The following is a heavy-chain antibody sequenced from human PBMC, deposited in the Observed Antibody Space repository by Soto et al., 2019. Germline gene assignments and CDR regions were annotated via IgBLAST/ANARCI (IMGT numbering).Heavy chain of an antibody. V-gene: IGHV3-30*04. D-gene: IGHD2-2*01. CDR2: TSWDGNNK. J-gene: IGHJ6*02. CDR3: AKVSVPAAMVNYYYGMDV. CDR1: GFTFSGYA. Sequence: QVQLVESGGGVVQPGGSLRLSCAASGFTFSGYAMHWVRQPPGKGLEWVAVTSWDGNNKYYADSVKGRFTISRDNSNNTMSLQMNSLRAEDMAVYYCAKVSVPAAMVNYYYGMDVLGQGTTVTVSS.